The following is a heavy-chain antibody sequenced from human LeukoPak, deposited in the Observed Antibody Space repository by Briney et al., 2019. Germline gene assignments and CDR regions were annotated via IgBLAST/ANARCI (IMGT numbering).Heavy chain of an antibody. D-gene: IGHD6-19*01. Sequence: ASVKVSCKASGYTFTSYGISWVRQATGQGLEWMGWMNPNSGNTGYAQKFQGRVTMTRNTSISTAYMELSSLRSEDTAVYYCARGTGSGWYSENAFDIWGQGTMVTVSS. CDR2: MNPNSGNT. CDR3: ARGTGSGWYSENAFDI. V-gene: IGHV1-8*02. CDR1: GYTFTSYG. J-gene: IGHJ3*02.